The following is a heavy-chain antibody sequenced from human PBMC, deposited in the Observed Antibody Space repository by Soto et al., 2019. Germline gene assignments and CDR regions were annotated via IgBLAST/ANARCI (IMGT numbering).Heavy chain of an antibody. V-gene: IGHV3-21*01. Sequence: EVQLVESGGGLVKPGGSLRLSCAVSGFTFSDFDMTWVRQAPGKGLEWVSSITSNSVYVYYADSLKGRFTISRDNAKSSLYLQMNSLRADDTAVYYCARALSGGNFYYHGLDVWGQGTTVTVSS. D-gene: IGHD1-26*01. J-gene: IGHJ6*02. CDR1: GFTFSDFD. CDR3: ARALSGGNFYYHGLDV. CDR2: ITSNSVYV.